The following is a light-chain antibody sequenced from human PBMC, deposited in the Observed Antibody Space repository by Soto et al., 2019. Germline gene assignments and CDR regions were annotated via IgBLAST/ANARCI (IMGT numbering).Light chain of an antibody. CDR2: GAS. J-gene: IGKJ1*01. CDR1: QSVSSN. Sequence: EIVMTQSPATLSVSPGERATLSCRASQSVSSNLAWYQQKPGQAPRLLIYGASTRATGIPARFSGSGSGTEFPLTISSLQSADFAIYFCQQYNNWPPDRTFGQGTKVEIK. V-gene: IGKV3-15*01. CDR3: QQYNNWPPDRT.